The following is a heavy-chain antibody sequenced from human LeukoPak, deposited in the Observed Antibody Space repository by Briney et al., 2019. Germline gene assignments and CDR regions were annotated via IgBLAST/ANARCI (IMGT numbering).Heavy chain of an antibody. Sequence: GASLKISCKGFGYRFTDYWIAWVRKMPGKGLEGMGIIYPGDSDSRYSPPFQGQVTFSADKASSTAYLQWSSLKASDTAMYYCARRSYCYSTSCYGYWFDSWGQGTLVTVSS. V-gene: IGHV5-51*01. CDR1: GYRFTDYW. CDR3: ARRSYCYSTSCYGYWFDS. CDR2: IYPGDSDS. D-gene: IGHD2-2*01. J-gene: IGHJ5*01.